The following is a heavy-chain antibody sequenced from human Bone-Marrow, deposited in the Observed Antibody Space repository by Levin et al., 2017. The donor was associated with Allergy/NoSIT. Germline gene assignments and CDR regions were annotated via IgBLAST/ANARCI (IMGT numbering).Heavy chain of an antibody. V-gene: IGHV3-15*01. Sequence: GGSLRLSCAASGFTFSNAWMSWVRQAPGKGLEWVGRIKSKTDGGTTDYAAPVKGRFTISRDDSKNTLYLQMNSLKTEDTAVYYCTTVEFSYYYYYYMDVWGKGTTVTVSS. CDR3: TTVEFSYYYYYYMDV. J-gene: IGHJ6*03. CDR1: GFTFSNAW. CDR2: IKSKTDGGTT.